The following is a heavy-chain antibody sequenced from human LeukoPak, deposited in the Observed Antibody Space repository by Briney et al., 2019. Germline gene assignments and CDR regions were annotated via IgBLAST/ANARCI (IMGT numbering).Heavy chain of an antibody. J-gene: IGHJ6*04. D-gene: IGHD3-9*01. V-gene: IGHV3-23*01. CDR3: AKASGKDILTGYRYGMDV. CDR1: GFTFSSYA. Sequence: GGSLRLSCAASGFTFSSYAMSWVRQAPGKGLEWVSAISGSGGSTYYADSVKGRFTISRDNSKNTLYLQMNSLRAEDTAVYYCAKASGKDILTGYRYGMDVWGKGTTVTVSS. CDR2: ISGSGGST.